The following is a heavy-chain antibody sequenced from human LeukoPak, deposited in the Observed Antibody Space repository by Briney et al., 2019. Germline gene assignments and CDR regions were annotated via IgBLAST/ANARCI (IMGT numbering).Heavy chain of an antibody. CDR3: AKAVVIVPTATPFDY. CDR1: GFTFSSYG. J-gene: IGHJ4*02. D-gene: IGHD2-2*01. Sequence: GGSLRLSCAASGFTFSSYGMHWVRQAPGKGLEWVSAISCRGANTYYADSVKGRFTISRDNSKNTLYMQMNSLRAEDTAVYYCAKAVVIVPTATPFDYWGQGTLVTVSS. CDR2: ISCRGANT. V-gene: IGHV3-23*01.